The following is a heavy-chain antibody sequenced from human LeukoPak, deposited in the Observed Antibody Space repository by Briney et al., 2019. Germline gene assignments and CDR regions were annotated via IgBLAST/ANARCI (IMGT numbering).Heavy chain of an antibody. Sequence: PSETLSLTCTVSGGSISSSSYYWGWIRQPPGKGLEWIGSIYYSGSTYYNPSLKSRVTISVDTSKNQFSLKLSSVTAADTAVYYCARHETSIAALNWFDPWGQGTLLTVSS. CDR3: ARHETSIAALNWFDP. D-gene: IGHD6-6*01. J-gene: IGHJ5*02. CDR1: GGSISSSSYY. CDR2: IYYSGST. V-gene: IGHV4-39*01.